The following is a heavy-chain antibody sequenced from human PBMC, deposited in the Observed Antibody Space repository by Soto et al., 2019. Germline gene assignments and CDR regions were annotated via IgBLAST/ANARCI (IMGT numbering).Heavy chain of an antibody. Sequence: QVQLVQSGAEVKKPGASVKVSCQTSGYTFTAYGISWVRQAPGQGLEWMGWINVYNGNTNYAQNFQGRVTMTTDTTTNPAYMELRSLRSDDTAMDFWARTDYYDRFFDYWGQGTLVTVSS. CDR3: ARTDYYDRFFDY. D-gene: IGHD3-22*01. J-gene: IGHJ4*02. V-gene: IGHV1-18*01. CDR1: GYTFTAYG. CDR2: INVYNGNT.